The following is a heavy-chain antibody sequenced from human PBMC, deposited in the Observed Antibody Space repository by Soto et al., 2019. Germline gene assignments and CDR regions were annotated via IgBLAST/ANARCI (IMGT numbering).Heavy chain of an antibody. Sequence: SETLSLTCTVSGGSISSSSYYWGWIRQPPGKGLEWIGSIYYSGSTYYNPSLKSRVTISVDTSKNQFSLKLSSVTAADTAVYYCATFLGALYYFDYWGQGTLVTVSS. CDR2: IYYSGST. J-gene: IGHJ4*02. CDR3: ATFLGALYYFDY. CDR1: GGSISSSSYY. D-gene: IGHD1-26*01. V-gene: IGHV4-39*01.